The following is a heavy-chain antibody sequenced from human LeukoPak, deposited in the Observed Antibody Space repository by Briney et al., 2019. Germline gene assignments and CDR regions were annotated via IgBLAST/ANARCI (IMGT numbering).Heavy chain of an antibody. CDR2: IDYSGST. J-gene: IGHJ4*02. Sequence: SSETLSLTCTVSGDSISSSYWSWIRQPPGKGLEWIGYIDYSGSTNYNPSLKSRVTMSVDTSKTQFSLKLGSVTAADTAVYYCATAGRVGITGTVLDYWGQGTLVTVSS. CDR1: GDSISSSY. CDR3: ATAGRVGITGTVLDY. V-gene: IGHV4-59*01. D-gene: IGHD1-20*01.